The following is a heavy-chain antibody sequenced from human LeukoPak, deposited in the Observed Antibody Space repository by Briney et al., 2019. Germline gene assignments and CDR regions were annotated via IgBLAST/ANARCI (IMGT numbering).Heavy chain of an antibody. CDR1: GYSFAQYR. J-gene: IGHJ3*01. CDR2: THPGDSDT. CDR3: ARLWGGIVAADDAFDV. Sequence: GGSLRLSCKGSGYSFAQYRIGWVRQMPGKGLEWMGITHPGDSDTIYSPSFQGQATMSADKSISTAYLQWSSLKASDTAMYYCARLWGGIVAADDAFDVWGQGTMVTVSS. D-gene: IGHD1-26*01. V-gene: IGHV5-51*01.